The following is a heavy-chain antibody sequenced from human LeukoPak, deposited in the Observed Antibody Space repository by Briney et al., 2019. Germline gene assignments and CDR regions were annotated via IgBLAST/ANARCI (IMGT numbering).Heavy chain of an antibody. D-gene: IGHD3-9*01. J-gene: IGHJ5*02. CDR2: IYYSGST. V-gene: IGHV4-30-4*01. CDR1: GGSISSGDYY. CDR3: ARSELRYFDWTPFDP. Sequence: SETLSLTCTVSGGSISSGDYYWGWIRQPPGKGLEWIGYIYYSGSTYYNPSLESRVTISVDTSKNQFSLKLSSVTAADTAVYYCARSELRYFDWTPFDPWGQGTLVTVSS.